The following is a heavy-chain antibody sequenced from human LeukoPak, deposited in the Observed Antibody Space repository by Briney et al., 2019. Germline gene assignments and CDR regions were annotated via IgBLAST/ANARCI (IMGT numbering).Heavy chain of an antibody. J-gene: IGHJ4*02. CDR1: GGSFSGYY. Sequence: ASETLSLTCAVYGGSFSGYYWSWIRQPPGKGLEWIGEINHSGSTNYNPSLKSRVTISVDTSKNQFSLKLSSVTAADTAVYHCARDDYGDYYFDYWGQGTLVTVSS. D-gene: IGHD4-17*01. CDR3: ARDDYGDYYFDY. V-gene: IGHV4-34*01. CDR2: INHSGST.